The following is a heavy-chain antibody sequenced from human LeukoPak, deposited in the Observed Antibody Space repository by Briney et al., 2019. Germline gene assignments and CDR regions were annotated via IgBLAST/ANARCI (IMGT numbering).Heavy chain of an antibody. J-gene: IGHJ6*02. Sequence: PGGSLRLSCAASGFTFSTYAMSWVRQAPGKGLEWVSAISGSGDNKYYADSVRGRFTISRDNSKDTLYLQMNSLRADDTAVYYCANPIAVTSGSYSMDVWGQGTTVIVSS. CDR3: ANPIAVTSGSYSMDV. CDR1: GFTFSTYA. CDR2: ISGSGDNK. V-gene: IGHV3-23*01. D-gene: IGHD1-26*01.